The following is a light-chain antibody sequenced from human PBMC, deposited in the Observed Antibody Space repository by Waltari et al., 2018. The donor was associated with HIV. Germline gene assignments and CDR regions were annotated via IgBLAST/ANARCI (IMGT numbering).Light chain of an antibody. CDR3: QQYNNWPPVT. J-gene: IGKJ4*01. Sequence: EIVMTQSPATLSVSPGEKTSLSCRASQSVGGKLAWYQQKPGQAPRLLIYGASTRATGIPDRFSGSGSGTEFTLTISSLQSEDSGVYYCQQYNNWPPVTFGGGTKVEIK. CDR1: QSVGGK. CDR2: GAS. V-gene: IGKV3-15*01.